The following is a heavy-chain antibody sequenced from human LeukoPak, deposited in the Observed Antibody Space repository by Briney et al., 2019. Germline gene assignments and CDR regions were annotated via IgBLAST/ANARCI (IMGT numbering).Heavy chain of an antibody. D-gene: IGHD1-26*01. Sequence: GGSLRLSCAASGFTFSTYSMNWVRQAPGKGLEWVSYISSSSTTIYYADSVEGRFTISRDNAKNSLYLQMNSLRAEDTAVYYCAREYLGGYLIYWGQGTLVTVSS. CDR1: GFTFSTYS. V-gene: IGHV3-48*01. J-gene: IGHJ4*02. CDR2: ISSSSTTI. CDR3: AREYLGGYLIY.